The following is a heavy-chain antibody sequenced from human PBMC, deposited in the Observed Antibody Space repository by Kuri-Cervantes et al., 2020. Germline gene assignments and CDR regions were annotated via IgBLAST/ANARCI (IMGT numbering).Heavy chain of an antibody. CDR3: AKSDYYGSGRSFDY. Sequence: GESLKISCAASGFTFSSYAMSWVRQAPGKGLEWVSAISGSGGSTYYADSVKGRFTISRDNSKNTLYLQMNSLRAEDTAVYYCAKSDYYGSGRSFDYWGQGTLVTVSS. D-gene: IGHD3-10*01. J-gene: IGHJ4*02. V-gene: IGHV3-23*01. CDR2: ISGSGGST. CDR1: GFTFSSYA.